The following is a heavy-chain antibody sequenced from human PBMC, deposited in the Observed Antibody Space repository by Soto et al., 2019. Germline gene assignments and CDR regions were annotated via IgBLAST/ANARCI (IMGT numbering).Heavy chain of an antibody. Sequence: GGSLRLSCAASGFTFSSYAMHWVRQAPGKGLEWVAVISGSGGSTYYADSVKGRFTISRDNSKNTLYLQMNSLRAEDTAVYYCAKGPWYNWNYLKPGMSFDYWGQGTLVTVSS. CDR2: ISGSGGST. J-gene: IGHJ4*02. D-gene: IGHD1-7*01. V-gene: IGHV3-23*01. CDR1: GFTFSSYA. CDR3: AKGPWYNWNYLKPGMSFDY.